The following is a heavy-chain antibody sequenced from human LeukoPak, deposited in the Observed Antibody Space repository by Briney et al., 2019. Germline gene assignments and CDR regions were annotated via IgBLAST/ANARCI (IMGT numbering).Heavy chain of an antibody. CDR2: ISGSGGST. CDR1: GFTFSSYA. D-gene: IGHD3-22*01. Sequence: GGSLRLSCAASGFTFSSYAMSWVRQAPGKGLEWVSAISGSGGSTYYADSVKGRFTISRDNSKNTLYLQMNSLRAEDTAVYYCAKVTYYYDSSGYYADAFDIWGQGSMVTVSS. J-gene: IGHJ3*02. CDR3: AKVTYYYDSSGYYADAFDI. V-gene: IGHV3-23*01.